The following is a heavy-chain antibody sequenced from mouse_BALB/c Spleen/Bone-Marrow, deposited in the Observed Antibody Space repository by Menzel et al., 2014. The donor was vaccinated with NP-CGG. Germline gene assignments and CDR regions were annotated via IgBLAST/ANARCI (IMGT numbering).Heavy chain of an antibody. V-gene: IGHV14-3*02. J-gene: IGHJ3*01. CDR3: ASYYYGSAWFAY. Sequence: VQLLQSGAELVKPWASVKLSCTASSFNIKDTYMHWVKQRPEQGLEWIGRIDPANGNTKYDPKFQGKATITADTSSNTAYLQLSSLTSEDTAVYYCASYYYGSAWFAYWGQGTLVTVSA. CDR1: SFNIKDTY. D-gene: IGHD1-1*01. CDR2: IDPANGNT.